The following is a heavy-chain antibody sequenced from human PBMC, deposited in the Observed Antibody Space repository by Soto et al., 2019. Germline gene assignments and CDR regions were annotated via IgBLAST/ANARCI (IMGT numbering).Heavy chain of an antibody. Sequence: SETPSLTCTVSGGSISSGGYYWSWIRQHPGKGLEWIGYIYYSGSTYYNPSLKSRVTISVDTSKNQFSLKLSSVTAADTAVYYCARTIAAAGTVFFDYWGQGTLVTVSS. CDR1: GGSISSGGYY. J-gene: IGHJ4*02. CDR3: ARTIAAAGTVFFDY. CDR2: IYYSGST. D-gene: IGHD6-13*01. V-gene: IGHV4-31*03.